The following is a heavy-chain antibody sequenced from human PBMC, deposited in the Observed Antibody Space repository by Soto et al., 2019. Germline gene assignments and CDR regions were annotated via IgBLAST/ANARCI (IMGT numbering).Heavy chain of an antibody. V-gene: IGHV3-72*01. CDR3: TRVRLGSGRSSDY. CDR1: GFTFSDHY. J-gene: IGHJ4*02. D-gene: IGHD6-25*01. Sequence: EVQLVESGGGLVQPEGSLRLSCAASGFTFSDHYMDWVRQAPGKGLEWVGRIKNKANSYTTEYAAPVKGRFIISRDDSKNSVLLQMNRLKTADTDVYYCTRVRLGSGRSSDYWGQGILVTVSS. CDR2: IKNKANSYTT.